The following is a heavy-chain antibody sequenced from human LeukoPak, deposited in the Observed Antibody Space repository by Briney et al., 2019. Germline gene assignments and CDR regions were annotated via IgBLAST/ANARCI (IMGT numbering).Heavy chain of an antibody. D-gene: IGHD6-13*01. V-gene: IGHV5-51*01. J-gene: IGHJ3*02. CDR2: IYPDDSYT. CDR3: ARPNNSWSYDAFDI. Sequence: GDSLKISCKASGYSFTNYWIGWVRQMPGKGLEWMAIIYPDDSYTRYSPSFQGQVPISADKSINTAYLQWSSLKASDTAMYYCARPNNSWSYDAFDIWGQGTMVIVSS. CDR1: GYSFTNYW.